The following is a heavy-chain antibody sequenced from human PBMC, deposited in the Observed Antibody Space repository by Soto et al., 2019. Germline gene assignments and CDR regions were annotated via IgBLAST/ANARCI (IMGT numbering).Heavy chain of an antibody. Sequence: GGSLRLSCAASGFNFSIYSMIWVRQAPGKGLEWVSGISATTGNTYYTNSVKGRFTISRDNFENTLFLQMNNLRAEDTALYYCAIDSDGGYWGQGTLVTVSS. D-gene: IGHD2-15*01. CDR3: AIDSDGGY. CDR2: ISATTGNT. CDR1: GFNFSIYS. J-gene: IGHJ4*02. V-gene: IGHV3-23*01.